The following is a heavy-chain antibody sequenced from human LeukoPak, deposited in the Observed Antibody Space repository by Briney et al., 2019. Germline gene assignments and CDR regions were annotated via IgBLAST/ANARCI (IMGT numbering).Heavy chain of an antibody. CDR1: GGSFSGYY. Sequence: SETLSLTCAVYGGSFSGYYWSWIRQPPGKGLEWIGEINHIGSTNYNPSLKSRVTISVDTSKNQFSLKLSSVTAADTAVYYCARGSVLRFLHDYYYYGMDVWGQGTTVTVSS. CDR2: INHIGST. CDR3: ARGSVLRFLHDYYYYGMDV. V-gene: IGHV4-34*01. J-gene: IGHJ6*02. D-gene: IGHD3-3*01.